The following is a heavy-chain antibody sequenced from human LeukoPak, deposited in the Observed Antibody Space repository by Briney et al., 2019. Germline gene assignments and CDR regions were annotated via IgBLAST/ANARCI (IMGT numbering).Heavy chain of an antibody. CDR2: ISSSSSYI. V-gene: IGHV3-21*01. D-gene: IGHD6-13*01. CDR3: ARSFLSIAAAATDY. CDR1: GFSFSSYS. J-gene: IGHJ4*02. Sequence: PGGSLRLSCAASGFSFSSYSMNWVRQAPGKGLEWVSSISSSSSYIYYADSVKGRFTISRDNAKNSLYLQMNSLRAEDTAVYYCARSFLSIAAAATDYWGQGTLVTVSS.